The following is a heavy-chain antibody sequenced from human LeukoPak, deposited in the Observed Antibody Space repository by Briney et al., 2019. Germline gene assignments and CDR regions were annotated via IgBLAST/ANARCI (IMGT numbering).Heavy chain of an antibody. D-gene: IGHD3-22*01. CDR3: ACVYYYDSSGFFDY. V-gene: IGHV4-39*07. CDR1: GGSTSSSSYY. Sequence: SETLSLTCTVSGGSTSSSSYYWGWIRQPPGKGLEWSGSIYYSGSTYYNPSLKRRVTISVDRSKNQFSLKLSSVTAANTAVYYCACVYYYDSSGFFDYWVQGTLVSVSS. CDR2: IYYSGST. J-gene: IGHJ4*02.